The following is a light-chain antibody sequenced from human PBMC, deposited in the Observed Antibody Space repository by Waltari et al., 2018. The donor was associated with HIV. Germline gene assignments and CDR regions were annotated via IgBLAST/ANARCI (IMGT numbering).Light chain of an antibody. CDR1: QSVSSF. CDR3: QQRSNWPPIT. V-gene: IGKV3-11*01. J-gene: IGKJ5*01. CDR2: DAS. Sequence: EIVLTQSPATLSLSPGERATLSCRASQSVSSFLAWYQQKPGQAPRLLIYDASNRAIGISARFSGSGSGTDFTLTISSLEPEDFAVYYCQQRSNWPPITFGQGTRLEIK.